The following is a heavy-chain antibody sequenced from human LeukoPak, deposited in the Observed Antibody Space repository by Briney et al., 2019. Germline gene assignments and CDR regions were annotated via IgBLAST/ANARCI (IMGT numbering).Heavy chain of an antibody. J-gene: IGHJ4*02. Sequence: GESLKISCKGSGYSFTSYWIGWVRQMPGKGLELMGIIYPGDSDTRYSPSFQGQVTISADKPISTAYLQWSSLKASDTAMYYCARILSHSSSWYYFDYWGQGTLVTVSS. CDR1: GYSFTSYW. D-gene: IGHD6-13*01. CDR3: ARILSHSSSWYYFDY. V-gene: IGHV5-51*04. CDR2: IYPGDSDT.